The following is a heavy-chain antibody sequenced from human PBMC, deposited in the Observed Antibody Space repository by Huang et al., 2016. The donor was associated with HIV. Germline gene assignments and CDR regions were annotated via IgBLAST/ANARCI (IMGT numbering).Heavy chain of an antibody. V-gene: IGHV4-39*01. CDR3: TRNGVSSTYYCPGYSYMDV. CDR2: INYSGNT. CDR1: GGSFTSSTYY. D-gene: IGHD3-10*01. J-gene: IGHJ6*03. Sequence: QLQLQESGPGLAKPSETLTLTCAVSGGSFTSSTYYCGWIRQPPGTRLEWVASINYSGNTYYNSSLESRVTISRDTFKNEFYLNLASVTATDTAIYYCTRNGVSSTYYCPGYSYMDVWGKGTTVTVSS.